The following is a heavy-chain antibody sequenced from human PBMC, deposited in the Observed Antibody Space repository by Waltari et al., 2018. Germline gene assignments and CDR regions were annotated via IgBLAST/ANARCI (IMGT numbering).Heavy chain of an antibody. CDR1: GFTFNNYW. J-gene: IGHJ3*01. D-gene: IGHD4-4*01. CDR3: ARYGTTPTAHDAFDF. CDR2: IKSKADSGTA. Sequence: EVQLVESGGGLVQPGGSLRLSCASSGFTFNNYWMNWVRQAPGKGLEWVGFIKSKADSGTAAYAESVKGRFTISRDDSKNTLYLQMNSLKTEDTAVYYCARYGTTPTAHDAFDFWGQGLRVTVSS. V-gene: IGHV3-72*01.